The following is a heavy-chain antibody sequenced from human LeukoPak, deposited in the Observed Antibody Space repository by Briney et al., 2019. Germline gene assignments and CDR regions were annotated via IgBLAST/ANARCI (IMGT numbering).Heavy chain of an antibody. CDR1: GFTFSSYW. CDR3: ARDYGLAGLFWYFDL. D-gene: IGHD6-19*01. Sequence: GGSLRLSCAASGFTFSSYWMTWVRQAPGKGLEWVANINQDGSEMYYMDSVKGRFTISRDSAKNSLYLEMNSLRGEDTAVYYCARDYGLAGLFWYFDLWGRGTLVTVSS. J-gene: IGHJ2*01. V-gene: IGHV3-7*03. CDR2: INQDGSEM.